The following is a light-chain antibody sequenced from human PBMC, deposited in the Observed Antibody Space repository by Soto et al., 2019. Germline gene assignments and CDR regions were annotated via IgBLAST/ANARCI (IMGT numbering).Light chain of an antibody. CDR1: SSNIGAGYD. CDR3: QSYDSSLSGYV. J-gene: IGLJ1*01. Sequence: QSVLTQPHSVSGAPGQRVTISCTGSSSNIGAGYDVHWYQQLPGTAPKLLIYGNSNRPSGVPDRFSGSKSGTSASLAITGLQAEDEAGYYCQSYDSSLSGYVFGTGTKVTVL. CDR2: GNS. V-gene: IGLV1-40*01.